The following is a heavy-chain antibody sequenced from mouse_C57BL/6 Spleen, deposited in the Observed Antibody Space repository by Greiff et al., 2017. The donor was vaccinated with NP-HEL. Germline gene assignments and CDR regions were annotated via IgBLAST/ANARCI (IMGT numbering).Heavy chain of an antibody. V-gene: IGHV1-52*01. CDR3: ARAHSNWYAMDY. J-gene: IGHJ4*01. CDR1: GYTFTSYW. D-gene: IGHD2-5*01. Sequence: VQLQQPGAELVRPGSSVKLSCKASGYTFTSYWMHWVKQRPIQGLEWIGNIDPSDSETHYNQKFKDKATLTVDKSSSTAYMQLSSLTSEDSAVYYCARAHSNWYAMDYWGQGTSVTVSS. CDR2: IDPSDSET.